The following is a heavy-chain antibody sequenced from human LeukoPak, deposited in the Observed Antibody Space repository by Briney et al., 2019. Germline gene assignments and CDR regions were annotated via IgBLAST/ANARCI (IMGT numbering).Heavy chain of an antibody. D-gene: IGHD4-11*01. V-gene: IGHV3-74*03. CDR2: INSDGSST. Sequence: GGSLSLSCAASGFTFSSYWMHWVRQAPGKGLVWVSRINSDGSSTVYADFVKDRFTISRDNAKNTLYLQMDSLRAYDTAVYYCVSSPDYSTFDYWGQGTLVTVSS. CDR3: VSSPDYSTFDY. J-gene: IGHJ4*02. CDR1: GFTFSSYW.